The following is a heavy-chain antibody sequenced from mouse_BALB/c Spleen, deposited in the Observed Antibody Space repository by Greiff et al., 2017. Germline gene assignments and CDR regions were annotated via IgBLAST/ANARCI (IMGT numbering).Heavy chain of an antibody. CDR3: ATYYGRDYAMDY. V-gene: IGHV5-9-4*01. CDR2: ISSGGSYT. J-gene: IGHJ4*01. CDR1: GFTFSSYA. D-gene: IGHD2-10*01. Sequence: EVMLVESGGGLVKPGGSLKLSCAASGFTFSSYAMSWVRQSPEKRLEWVAEISSGGSYTYYPDTVTGRFTISRDNAKNTLYLEMSSLRSEDTAMYYCATYYGRDYAMDYWGQGTSVTVSS.